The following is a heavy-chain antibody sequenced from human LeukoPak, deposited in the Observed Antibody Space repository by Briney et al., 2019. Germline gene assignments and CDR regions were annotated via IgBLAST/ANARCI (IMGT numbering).Heavy chain of an antibody. CDR2: INPNTGDT. V-gene: IGHV1-2*02. CDR1: GYPFIDYY. CDR3: ASKGAGHCYDASCMGSFDL. J-gene: IGHJ3*01. Sequence: ASVNVRCTASGYPFIDYYLHWVRQAPGQGLEWMGCINPNTGDTNSAQNFQGRVIMTRDTSITTAYMELSRLKSDDTALYYCASKGAGHCYDASCMGSFDLWGEGTTVAVSS. D-gene: IGHD2-15*01.